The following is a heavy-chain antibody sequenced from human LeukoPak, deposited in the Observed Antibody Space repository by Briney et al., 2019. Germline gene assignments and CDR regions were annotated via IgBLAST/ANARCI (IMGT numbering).Heavy chain of an antibody. V-gene: IGHV4-34*01. J-gene: IGHJ6*02. CDR3: ASADCSSTSCYRYYYYYGMDV. D-gene: IGHD2-2*02. CDR2: INHSGST. Sequence: PSETLSLTCAVYGGSFSVYYWSWIRQPPGKGLEWIGEINHSGSTNYNPSLKSRVTISVDASKNQFSLKLSSVTAADTAVYYCASADCSSTSCYRYYYYYGMDVWGQGTTVTVSS. CDR1: GGSFSVYY.